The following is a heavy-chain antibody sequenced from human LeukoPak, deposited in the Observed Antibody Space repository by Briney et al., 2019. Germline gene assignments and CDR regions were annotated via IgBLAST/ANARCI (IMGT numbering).Heavy chain of an antibody. Sequence: GGSLRLSCAASGLTFSKAWMSWVRQAPGKGLEWVGRIKSKIDGGTIEYAAPVKGRFTISRDDSKNTQYLQMNSLKTEDTAVYYCTTDGYCSGGNCYSFDYWGQGILVTVPS. V-gene: IGHV3-15*01. CDR3: TTDGYCSGGNCYSFDY. CDR2: IKSKIDGGTI. D-gene: IGHD2-15*01. CDR1: GLTFSKAW. J-gene: IGHJ4*02.